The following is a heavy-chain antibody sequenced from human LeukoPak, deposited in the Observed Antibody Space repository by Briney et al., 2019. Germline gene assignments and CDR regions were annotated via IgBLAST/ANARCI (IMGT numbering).Heavy chain of an antibody. J-gene: IGHJ4*02. CDR3: ARRPVVAANFDY. Sequence: SETLSLTCTVSGGYISSSNYWVWIRQPPGKGLEWVASIFYSGSTYFNPSLKSRVTILVDTSKNQFSLKLSSVTAADTAMYYCARRPVVAANFDYWGQGTLVTVSS. D-gene: IGHD2-15*01. V-gene: IGHV4-39*07. CDR1: GGYISSSNY. CDR2: IFYSGST.